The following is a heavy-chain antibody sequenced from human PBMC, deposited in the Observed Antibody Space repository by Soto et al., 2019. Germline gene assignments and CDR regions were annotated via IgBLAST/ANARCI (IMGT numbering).Heavy chain of an antibody. CDR2: IIPIFGTA. J-gene: IGHJ6*02. CDR3: GRGGGTYYDGSGRGAHGYGMDV. CDR1: GGTFSSYA. Sequence: QVQLVQSGAEVKKPGSSVKVSCKASGGTFSSYAISWVRQAPGQGLEWMGGIIPIFGTANYAQKFQGRVTITGEKATSTGDMERSSLRSEDTAGYYGGRGGGTYYDGSGRGAHGYGMDVWGQGTTVTVSS. V-gene: IGHV1-69*06. D-gene: IGHD3-10*01.